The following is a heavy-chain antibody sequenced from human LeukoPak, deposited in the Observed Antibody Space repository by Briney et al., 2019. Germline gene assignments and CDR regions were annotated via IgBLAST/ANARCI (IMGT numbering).Heavy chain of an antibody. Sequence: GGSLRLSCAASGFTFDDYAMHWVRQAPGKGLEWVSGISWNSGSIGYADSVRGRFTISRDNAKNSLYLQMNSLRAEDTALYYCAKGGYSSSWPQRDWFDPWGQGTLVTVSS. CDR2: ISWNSGSI. J-gene: IGHJ5*02. D-gene: IGHD6-13*01. CDR3: AKGGYSSSWPQRDWFDP. CDR1: GFTFDDYA. V-gene: IGHV3-9*01.